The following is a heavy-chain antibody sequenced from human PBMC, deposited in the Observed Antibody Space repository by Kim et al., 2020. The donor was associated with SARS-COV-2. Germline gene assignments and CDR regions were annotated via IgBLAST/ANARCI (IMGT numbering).Heavy chain of an antibody. Sequence: GGSLRLSCAASGFTFSSYAMHWVRQAPGKGLEWVAVISYDGSNKYYADSVKGRFTISRDNSKNTLYLQMNSLRAEDTAVYYCARPVGGSGSNYFDYWGQG. J-gene: IGHJ4*02. CDR2: ISYDGSNK. CDR3: ARPVGGSGSNYFDY. V-gene: IGHV3-30-3*01. D-gene: IGHD6-19*01. CDR1: GFTFSSYA.